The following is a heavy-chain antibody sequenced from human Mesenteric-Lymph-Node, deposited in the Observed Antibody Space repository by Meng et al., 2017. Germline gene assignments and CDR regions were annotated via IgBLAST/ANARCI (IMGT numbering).Heavy chain of an antibody. CDR1: GGSISSYY. CDR3: ARGSTSYYGLGSYYYFDY. D-gene: IGHD3-10*01. Sequence: SETLSLTCTVSGGSISSYYWSWIRQPPGKGLEWIGYIYYSGSTNYNPSLKSRVTISVDTSKNQFSLKLSSVTAADTAVYYCARGSTSYYGLGSYYYFDYWGQGTLVTVSS. V-gene: IGHV4-59*08. CDR2: IYYSGST. J-gene: IGHJ4*02.